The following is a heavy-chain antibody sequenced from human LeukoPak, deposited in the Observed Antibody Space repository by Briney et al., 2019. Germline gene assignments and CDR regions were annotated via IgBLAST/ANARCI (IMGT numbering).Heavy chain of an antibody. D-gene: IGHD5-12*01. CDR3: ARAQYSGYQNWFDP. J-gene: IGHJ5*02. Sequence: GGSLRLSCETSGFIFSNCWMTWVRQAPGKGLEWVANIKTDASEKYYADSVKGRFTISRDNAKMSLYLQMNSLRAEDTAVYYCARAQYSGYQNWFDPWGQGTLVTVSS. CDR2: IKTDASEK. V-gene: IGHV3-7*01. CDR1: GFIFSNCW.